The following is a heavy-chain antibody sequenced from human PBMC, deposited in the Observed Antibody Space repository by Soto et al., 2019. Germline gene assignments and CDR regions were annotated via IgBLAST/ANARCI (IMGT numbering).Heavy chain of an antibody. D-gene: IGHD6-19*01. J-gene: IGHJ4*02. CDR2: IYYTGST. CDR3: ARLSGSGWYTAAY. Sequence: QVQLQQSGPGLVKPSETLSLTCTVSGGSITNYYWSWVRQPPGKGLEWIGYIYYTGSTNYSPSLKSRVTMSIDTSTSQSSLKLPSVTAADTAVYYCARLSGSGWYTAAYWGQGTLVTVSS. V-gene: IGHV4-59*08. CDR1: GGSITNYY.